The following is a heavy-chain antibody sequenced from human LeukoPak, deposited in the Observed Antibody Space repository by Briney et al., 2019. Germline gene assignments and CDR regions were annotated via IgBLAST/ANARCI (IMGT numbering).Heavy chain of an antibody. J-gene: IGHJ6*02. CDR3: ARLFPFGYFDWTLEVWGYYYYGMDV. CDR1: GYTFTSYD. Sequence: ASVKVSCKASGYTFTSYDINWVRQATGQGLEWMGWMNPNSGNTGYAQKFQGRVTMTRNTSISTAYMELSSLRSEDTAVYYCARLFPFGYFDWTLEVWGYYYYGMDVWGQGTTVTVSS. V-gene: IGHV1-8*01. D-gene: IGHD3-9*01. CDR2: MNPNSGNT.